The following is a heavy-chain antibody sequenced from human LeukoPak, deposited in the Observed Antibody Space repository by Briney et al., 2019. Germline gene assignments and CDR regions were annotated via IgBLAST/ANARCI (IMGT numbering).Heavy chain of an antibody. J-gene: IGHJ4*02. V-gene: IGHV3-30*04. Sequence: GRSLRLSCAASGFTFSSYAMHWVRQAPGKGLEWVAVISYDGSNKYYADSVRGRFTISRDNSKNTLYLQMNSLRAEDTAVYYCAREGCSSTSCYAWFDYWGQGTLVTVSS. D-gene: IGHD2-2*01. CDR2: ISYDGSNK. CDR1: GFTFSSYA. CDR3: AREGCSSTSCYAWFDY.